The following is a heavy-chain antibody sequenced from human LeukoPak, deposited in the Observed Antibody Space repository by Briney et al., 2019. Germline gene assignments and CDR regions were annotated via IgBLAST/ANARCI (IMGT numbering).Heavy chain of an antibody. Sequence: PSQTLSLTCTVSAGSISSGSYYWSWIRQPAGKGLEWIGRIYTSGSTNYNPSLKSRVTISVDTSKNQFSLKLSSVTAADTAVYYCAREWFGELFPKNWFDPWGQGTLVTVSS. CDR3: AREWFGELFPKNWFDP. CDR1: AGSISSGSYY. D-gene: IGHD3-10*01. J-gene: IGHJ5*02. V-gene: IGHV4-61*02. CDR2: IYTSGST.